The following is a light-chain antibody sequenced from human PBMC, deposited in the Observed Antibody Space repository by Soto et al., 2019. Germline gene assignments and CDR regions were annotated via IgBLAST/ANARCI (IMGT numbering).Light chain of an antibody. V-gene: IGKV3-20*01. CDR2: GAS. J-gene: IGKJ1*01. CDR3: QEYGTSRT. CDR1: QSVSTYY. Sequence: EIVWTQSPGTLSLSPGERATLSCRASQSVSTYYLAWYQQKPGQAPRLLIYGASSRATGIPDRFSGTGSGTDFTLTISRLEPEDFAVYYCQEYGTSRTFGQGTEVEIK.